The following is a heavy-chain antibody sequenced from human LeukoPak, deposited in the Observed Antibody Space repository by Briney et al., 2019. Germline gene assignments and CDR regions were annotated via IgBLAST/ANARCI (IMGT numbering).Heavy chain of an antibody. Sequence: ASVTVSCKASGYTFTSYYMHWVRQAPGQGLEWMGIINPSGGSTSYAQKFQGRVTMTRDTSTSTVYMELSSLRSEDTAVYYCARGAPYSKDPFSYYMDVWGKGTTVTVSS. CDR3: ARGAPYSKDPFSYYMDV. J-gene: IGHJ6*03. V-gene: IGHV1-46*01. D-gene: IGHD4-11*01. CDR1: GYTFTSYY. CDR2: INPSGGST.